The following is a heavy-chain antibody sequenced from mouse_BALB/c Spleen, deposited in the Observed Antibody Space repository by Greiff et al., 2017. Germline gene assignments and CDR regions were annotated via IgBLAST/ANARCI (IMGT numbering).Heavy chain of an antibody. D-gene: IGHD2-3*01. CDR3: ARSYDGYYESLFAY. CDR2: IYPGDGDT. CDR1: GYTFTSYW. V-gene: IGHV1-87*01. J-gene: IGHJ3*01. Sequence: VMLVESGAELARPGASVKLSCKASGYTFTSYWMQWVKQRPGQGLEWIGAIYPGDGDTRYTQKFKGKATLTADKSSSTAYMQLSSLASEDSAVYYCARSYDGYYESLFAYWGQGTLVTVSA.